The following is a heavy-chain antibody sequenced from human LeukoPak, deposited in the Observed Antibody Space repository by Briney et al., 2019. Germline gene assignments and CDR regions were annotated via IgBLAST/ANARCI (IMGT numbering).Heavy chain of an antibody. V-gene: IGHV1-69*13. CDR3: ARERRYCSGGSCYYFDY. J-gene: IGHJ4*02. D-gene: IGHD2-15*01. CDR2: NIPIFGTA. CDR1: GGTFSSYA. Sequence: ASVKVSCKASGGTFSSYAISWVRQAPGQGLEWMGGNIPIFGTANYAQKLQGRVTITADESTSTAYMELSSLRSEDTAVYYCARERRYCSGGSCYYFDYWGQGTLVTVSS.